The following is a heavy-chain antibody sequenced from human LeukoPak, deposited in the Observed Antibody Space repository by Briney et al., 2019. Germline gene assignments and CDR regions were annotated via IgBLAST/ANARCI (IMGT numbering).Heavy chain of an antibody. CDR2: IYYSGNT. D-gene: IGHD6-19*01. V-gene: IGHV4-59*08. CDR1: GGSINSYY. Sequence: QPSETLSLTCTVSGGSINSYYWNWIRQPPGKGLEWIGYIYYSGNTNYNPSLKSRVTISVDTSENQFSLKLSSVTAADTAAYYCARRDVAVTFDLWGRGTLVTVSS. CDR3: ARRDVAVTFDL. J-gene: IGHJ2*01.